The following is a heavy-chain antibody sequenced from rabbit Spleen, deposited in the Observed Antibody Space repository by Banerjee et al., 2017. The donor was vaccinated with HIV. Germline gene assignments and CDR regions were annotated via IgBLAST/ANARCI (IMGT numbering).Heavy chain of an antibody. CDR2: IYAGSSGAT. Sequence: QEQLEESGGGLVQPGGSLTLTCKVSGFDFSSSYWIYWVRQAPGKGLEWIARIYAGSSGATYFASWAKGRFTISKTSSTTVTLQMTSLTAADTATYFCARDLSAMTFYSSLWGQGTLVTVS. J-gene: IGHJ4*01. CDR3: ARDLSAMTFYSSL. V-gene: IGHV1S45*01. D-gene: IGHD3-1*01. CDR1: GFDFSSSYW.